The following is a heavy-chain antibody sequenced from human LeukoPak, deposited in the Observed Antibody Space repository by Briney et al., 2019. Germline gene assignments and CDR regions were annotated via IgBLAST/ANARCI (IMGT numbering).Heavy chain of an antibody. Sequence: SETLSLTCAVYGGSFSGYYWSWIRQPPGKGLEWIGEINHSGSTNYNPSLKSRVTISVDTSKNQFSLKLSSVTAADTAVYYCARDPYYYDSSGYRPYNWFDPWGQGTLVTVSS. J-gene: IGHJ5*02. CDR1: GGSFSGYY. D-gene: IGHD3-22*01. V-gene: IGHV4-34*01. CDR3: ARDPYYYDSSGYRPYNWFDP. CDR2: INHSGST.